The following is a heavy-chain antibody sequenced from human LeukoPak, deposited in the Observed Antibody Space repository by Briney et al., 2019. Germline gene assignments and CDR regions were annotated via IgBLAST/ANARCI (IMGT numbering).Heavy chain of an antibody. Sequence: PSENLSRNGTVSGGSSSSYYWSWIRQPAGKGLEWIGRIYSTGSTNYNPSLKSRVTMSVDTSKNQFSLRLRSVTAADTAVYYCARQIASAGTAGFDFWGQGALVTVSS. J-gene: IGHJ4*02. CDR2: IYSTGST. CDR1: GGSSSSYY. D-gene: IGHD6-13*01. V-gene: IGHV4-4*07. CDR3: ARQIASAGTAGFDF.